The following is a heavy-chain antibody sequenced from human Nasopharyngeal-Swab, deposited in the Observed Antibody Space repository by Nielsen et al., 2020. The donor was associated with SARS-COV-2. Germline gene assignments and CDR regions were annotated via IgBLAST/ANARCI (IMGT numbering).Heavy chain of an antibody. CDR2: INSDGSST. D-gene: IGHD2-15*01. Sequence: GESLKISCAASGFTFSDYWMHWVRQAPGKGLVWVSHINSDGSSTNYADSVKGRFTISRDNAKNTLYLQMNSLRVEDTAVYYCAVVLSSWGQGTLVTVSS. CDR1: GFTFSDYW. V-gene: IGHV3-74*01. J-gene: IGHJ4*02. CDR3: AVVLSS.